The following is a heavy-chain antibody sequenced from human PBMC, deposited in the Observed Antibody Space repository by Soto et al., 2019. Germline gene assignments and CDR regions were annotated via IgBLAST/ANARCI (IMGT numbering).Heavy chain of an antibody. CDR1: GYTFTSYG. J-gene: IGHJ5*02. V-gene: IGHV1-18*01. Sequence: QVQLVQSGAEVKKPGASVKVSCKTSGYTFTSYGISWVRQAPGQGLEWMGWISGYDGSTNYAQKFQGRLTMTTHTSTDTAYMELRSLRSDDTAVYFCARAVAGATHWFDPWGQGTLVTVSS. CDR2: ISGYDGST. CDR3: ARAVAGATHWFDP. D-gene: IGHD6-19*01.